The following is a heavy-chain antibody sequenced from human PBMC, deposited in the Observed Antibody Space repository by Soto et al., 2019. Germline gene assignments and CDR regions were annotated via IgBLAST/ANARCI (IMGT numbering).Heavy chain of an antibody. D-gene: IGHD4-4*01. J-gene: IGHJ6*02. CDR3: ARAFTTVTTKIIHCYYYCMDV. CDR1: GFTFSDYY. Sequence: GGSLRLSCAASGFTFSDYYMSWIRQAPGKGLEWVSYISSSGSTIYYADSMKGLFTISRDNAKNSLYLQINSLIAEDTAMYYGARAFTTVTTKIIHCYYYCMDVWGQGTTVTVSS. CDR2: ISSSGSTI. V-gene: IGHV3-11*01.